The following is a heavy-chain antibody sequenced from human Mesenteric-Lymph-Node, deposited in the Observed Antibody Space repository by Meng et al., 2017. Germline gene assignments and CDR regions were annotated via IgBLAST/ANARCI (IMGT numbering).Heavy chain of an antibody. J-gene: IGHJ6*02. CDR1: IYTFTDFY. V-gene: IGHV1-2*06. Sequence: QLLSSAAEGNDLCASLEFPCKPSIYTFTDFYMHWVRQAPGHGPEWVGRINPKTGATNYAQKFQGRLTMTRDTSISTVSMALSSLRSDDTAVYYCTRKVLTVIRPAMDVWGQGTMVTVSS. CDR2: INPKTGAT. CDR3: TRKVLTVIRPAMDV. D-gene: IGHD3-22*01.